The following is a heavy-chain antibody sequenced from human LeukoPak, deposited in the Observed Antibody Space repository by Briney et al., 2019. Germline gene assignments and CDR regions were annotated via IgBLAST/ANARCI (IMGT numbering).Heavy chain of an antibody. CDR3: ATERVYYYDSSAYLTPSGEYFDY. D-gene: IGHD3-22*01. J-gene: IGHJ4*02. CDR1: GFTFSSYG. V-gene: IGHV3-30*02. CDR2: ILYHENTK. Sequence: GGSLRLSCTASGFTFSSYGMQWVRQAPGKGLEWVACILYHENTKYYADSVKGRFTISRDNSKNTLYLQMNSLRAEDTAVYYCATERVYYYDSSAYLTPSGEYFDYWGQGTLVTVSS.